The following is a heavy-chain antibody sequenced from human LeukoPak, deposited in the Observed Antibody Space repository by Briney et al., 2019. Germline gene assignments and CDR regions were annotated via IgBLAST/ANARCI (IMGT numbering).Heavy chain of an antibody. CDR2: ISYDGSNK. CDR1: GFTFSSYA. D-gene: IGHD3-10*01. V-gene: IGHV3-30*04. J-gene: IGHJ4*02. Sequence: GRSLRLSCAASGFTFSSYAMHWVRQAPGKGLEWVAVISYDGSNKYYADSVKGRFTISRDNSKNTLYLQMNSLRAEDTAVYYCARAARLCFGELLNYWGQGTLVTVSS. CDR3: ARAARLCFGELLNY.